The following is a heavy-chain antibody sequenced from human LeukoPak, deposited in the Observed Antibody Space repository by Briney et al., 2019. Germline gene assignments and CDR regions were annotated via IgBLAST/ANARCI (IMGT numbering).Heavy chain of an antibody. CDR3: ARGVEPLAANTLAY. CDR1: GFTVITND. V-gene: IGHV3-53*01. D-gene: IGHD3-16*01. J-gene: IGHJ4*02. CDR2: LYSDGNT. Sequence: PGGSLRLSCAASGFTVITNDMTWVRQAPGKGLEWVSVLYSDGNTKYADSVQGRFTISRHNSKNTLYLEMNSLSTDDTAVYYCARGVEPLAANTLAYWGQGTLVTVSS.